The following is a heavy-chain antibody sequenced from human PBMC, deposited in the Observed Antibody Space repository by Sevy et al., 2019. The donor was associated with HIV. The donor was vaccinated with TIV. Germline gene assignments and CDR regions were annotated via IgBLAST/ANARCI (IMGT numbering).Heavy chain of an antibody. CDR1: EFTLSSYE. D-gene: IGHD3-22*01. CDR3: ARGVVIGTTFDY. J-gene: IGHJ4*02. V-gene: IGHV3-48*03. CDR2: ISSSGSLI. Sequence: GGSLRLSCAASEFTLSSYEMNWVRQAPGKGLEWVSYISSSGSLIYYAYSVKGRFTISRDNAKNTLYLQMNSLRAEDTAVYYCARGVVIGTTFDYWGQGTLVTVSS.